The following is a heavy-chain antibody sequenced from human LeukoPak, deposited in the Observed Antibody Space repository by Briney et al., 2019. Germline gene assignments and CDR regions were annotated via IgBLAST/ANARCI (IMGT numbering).Heavy chain of an antibody. CDR3: ARAEDYYGSGSYYN. Sequence: ASVKVSCKASGGTFSSYAISWVRQAPGQGLEWMGGIIPIFGTANYAQKFQGRVTITTDESTSTAYMELSSLRSEDTAVYYCARAEDYYGSGSYYNWGQGTLVTVSS. V-gene: IGHV1-69*05. CDR2: IIPIFGTA. D-gene: IGHD3-10*01. J-gene: IGHJ4*02. CDR1: GGTFSSYA.